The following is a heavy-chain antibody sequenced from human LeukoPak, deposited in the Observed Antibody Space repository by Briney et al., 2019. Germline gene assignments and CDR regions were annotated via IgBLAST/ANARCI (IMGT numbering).Heavy chain of an antibody. V-gene: IGHV3-30*18. CDR1: GFTFSNYW. CDR2: ISYDGSNK. J-gene: IGHJ6*02. D-gene: IGHD3-10*01. CDR3: AKDSTVLWFGELFPLDV. Sequence: GGSLRLSCAASGFTFSNYWMSWVRQAPGKGLEWVAVISYDGSNKYYADSVKGRFTISRDNSKNTLYLQMNSLRAEDTAVYYCAKDSTVLWFGELFPLDVWGQGTTVTVSS.